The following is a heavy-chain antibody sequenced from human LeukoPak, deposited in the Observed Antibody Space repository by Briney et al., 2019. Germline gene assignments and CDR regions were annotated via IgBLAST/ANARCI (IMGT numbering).Heavy chain of an antibody. V-gene: IGHV1-8*03. J-gene: IGHJ5*02. CDR2: MNPNSGNT. Sequence: GASVKVSCKASGYTFTSHDINWVRQATGQGLEWMGWMNPNSGNTGYAQKFQGRVTITRNTSISTAYMELSSLRSEDTAVYYCARGPFYSSSWYNWFDPLGQGTLVTVSS. D-gene: IGHD6-13*01. CDR3: ARGPFYSSSWYNWFDP. CDR1: GYTFTSHD.